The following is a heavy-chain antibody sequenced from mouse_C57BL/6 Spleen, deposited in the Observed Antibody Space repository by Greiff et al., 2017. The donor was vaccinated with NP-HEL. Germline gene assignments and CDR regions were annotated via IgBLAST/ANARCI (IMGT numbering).Heavy chain of an antibody. V-gene: IGHV1-64*01. CDR2: IHPNSGST. CDR1: GYTFTSYW. D-gene: IGHD2-3*01. Sequence: QVQLKQPGAELVKPGASVKLSCKASGYTFTSYWMHWVTQRPGQGLEWIGMIHPNSGSTNYNEKFKSKATLTVDKSSSTAYMQLSSLTSEDSAVYYCARWGYDGYFFYAMDYWGQGTSVTVSS. CDR3: ARWGYDGYFFYAMDY. J-gene: IGHJ4*01.